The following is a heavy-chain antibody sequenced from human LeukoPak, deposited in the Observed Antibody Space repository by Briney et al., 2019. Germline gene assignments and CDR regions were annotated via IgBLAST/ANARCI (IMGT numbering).Heavy chain of an antibody. CDR3: ARGGPFPSSSSSREYYLDY. J-gene: IGHJ4*02. Sequence: ASVKVSCKAPGYDFINYGISWVRQAPGQGLEWMGWRSIYNGNTDYKLQGRVTMTTDTSTSTAYMEVRSLRSDDTAVYYCARGGPFPSSSSSREYYLDYWGQGALVTVSS. CDR2: RSIYNGNT. V-gene: IGHV1-18*01. CDR1: GYDFINYG. D-gene: IGHD6-6*01.